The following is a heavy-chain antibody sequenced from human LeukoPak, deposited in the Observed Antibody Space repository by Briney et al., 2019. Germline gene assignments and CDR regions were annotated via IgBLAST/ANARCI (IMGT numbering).Heavy chain of an antibody. CDR1: GFTFSSYA. D-gene: IGHD2/OR15-2a*01. CDR2: IRGSGDRT. V-gene: IGHV3-23*01. Sequence: GGSLRLSCAASGFTFSSYAMSWVRQAPGKGLEWVSAIRGSGDRTHYADSVKGRFTISRDNSKNTLYLQMNSLRAEDTAVYYCAKGSFYDSTAYFDYWGQGTLVTVSS. CDR3: AKGSFYDSTAYFDY. J-gene: IGHJ4*02.